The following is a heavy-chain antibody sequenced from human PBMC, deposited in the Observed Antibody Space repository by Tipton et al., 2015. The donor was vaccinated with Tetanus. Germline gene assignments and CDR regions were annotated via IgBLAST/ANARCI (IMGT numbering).Heavy chain of an antibody. V-gene: IGHV4-61*01. CDR1: GGSVSSGSYY. CDR2: IYYSGST. J-gene: IGHJ1*01. D-gene: IGHD3-10*01. Sequence: TLSLTCTVSGGSVSSGSYYWSWIRQPPGKGLEWIGYIYYSGSTNYNPSLKSRVTISVDTSKNQFSLKLSSVTAADTAVYYWARAAGGGFGESGGYFQHWGQGTLVTVSS. CDR3: ARAAGGGFGESGGYFQH.